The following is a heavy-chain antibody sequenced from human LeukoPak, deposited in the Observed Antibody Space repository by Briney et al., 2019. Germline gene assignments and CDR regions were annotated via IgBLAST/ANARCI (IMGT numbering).Heavy chain of an antibody. CDR3: AREVRGQQLPYFDY. Sequence: ASVKVSCKASGYTFTSYGISWVRQAPGQGLEWMGRIIPILGIANYAQKLQGRVTMTTDTSTSTAYMELRSLRSDDTAVYYCAREVRGQQLPYFDYWGQGTLVTVSS. J-gene: IGHJ4*02. CDR2: IIPILGIA. D-gene: IGHD6-13*01. CDR1: GYTFTSYG. V-gene: IGHV1-18*01.